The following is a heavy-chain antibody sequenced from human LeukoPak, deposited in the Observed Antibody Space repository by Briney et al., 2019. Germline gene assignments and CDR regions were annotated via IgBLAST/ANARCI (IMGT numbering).Heavy chain of an antibody. V-gene: IGHV3-64D*06. CDR1: RFSPSSYN. CDR3: VRGLYGLGWDY. CDR2: VSSDWGTT. D-gene: IGHD3-10*01. J-gene: IGHJ4*02. Sequence: GGSLRLSCSASRFSPSSYNMHWVRQAPGKGLEFVSGVSSDWGTTDYADSARDRFTISRDNSKNTLYLQMSSLRAEDTAIYYCVRGLYGLGWDYWGPGTLVTVSS.